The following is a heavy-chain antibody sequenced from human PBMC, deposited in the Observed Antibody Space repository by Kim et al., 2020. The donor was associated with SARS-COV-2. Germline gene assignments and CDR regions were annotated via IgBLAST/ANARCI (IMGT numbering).Heavy chain of an antibody. CDR2: IYYSGST. D-gene: IGHD1-26*01. V-gene: IGHV4-30-4*01. Sequence: SETLSLTCSVSGGSISSGDYYWNWIRQPPGKGLEWIGYIYYSGSTYYNPSLKSRAIISVDTSKNQFSLKLSSVTAADTVVYYCARGGVGATFFDYWGQGTLVTVSS. CDR3: ARGGVGATFFDY. J-gene: IGHJ4*02. CDR1: GGSISSGDYY.